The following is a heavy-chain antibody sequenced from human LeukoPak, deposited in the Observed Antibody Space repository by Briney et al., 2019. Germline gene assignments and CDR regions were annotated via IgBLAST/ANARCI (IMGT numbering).Heavy chain of an antibody. CDR3: ARDGVAAAAGRFDP. D-gene: IGHD6-13*01. J-gene: IGHJ5*02. V-gene: IGHV4-39*07. CDR2: IYYSGST. Sequence: SETLSLTCTVSGGSISSSSYYWGWIRQPPGKGLEWIGSIYYSGSTNYNPSLKSRVTMSVDTSKNQFSLKLSSVTAADTAVYYCARDGVAAAAGRFDPWGQGTLVTVSS. CDR1: GGSISSSSYY.